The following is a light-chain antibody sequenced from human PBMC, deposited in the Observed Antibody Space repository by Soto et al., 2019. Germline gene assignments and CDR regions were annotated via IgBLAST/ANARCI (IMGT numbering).Light chain of an antibody. J-gene: IGLJ2*01. CDR1: TGAVTSGYY. V-gene: IGLV7-43*01. Sequence: QAVVTQEPSLTVSPGGKVTLTCASSTGAVTSGYYANWLQQKPGQAPRALIYSTDVKHTWTHARFSGSLFGGKAALTLSGVQPYDEADYYCLLYDNGVVVFGGGTKLTVL. CDR2: STD. CDR3: LLYDNGVVV.